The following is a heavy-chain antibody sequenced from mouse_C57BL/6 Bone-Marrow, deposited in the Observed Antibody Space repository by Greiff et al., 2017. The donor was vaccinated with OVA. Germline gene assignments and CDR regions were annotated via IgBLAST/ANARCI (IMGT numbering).Heavy chain of an antibody. V-gene: IGHV1-54*01. D-gene: IGHD1-1*01. CDR1: GYAFTNYL. CDR2: INPGRGGT. Sequence: QVQLQQSGAELVRPGTSVKVSCKASGYAFTNYLIEWVKQRPGQGLEWIGVINPGRGGTNYNEKFKGKATLTAEKASSTAYMQLSSLTSDDSAVYVCAIEGGYCGSKTGTIAYWGQGTLVTVSA. CDR3: AIEGGYCGSKTGTIAY. J-gene: IGHJ3*01.